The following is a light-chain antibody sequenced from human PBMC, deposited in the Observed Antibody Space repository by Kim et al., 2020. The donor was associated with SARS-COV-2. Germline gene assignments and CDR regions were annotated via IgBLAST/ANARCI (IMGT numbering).Light chain of an antibody. CDR2: GKN. CDR1: SLRKYY. CDR3: NSRDSSGNRESVV. Sequence: SSELTQDPAVSVALGQTVRITCQGDSLRKYYASWYQQKPGQAPALVLYGKNNRPSGIPDRFSGSSSGNTASLTISGAQAEDEADYYCNSRDSSGNRESVVFAGGTQLTV. V-gene: IGLV3-19*01. J-gene: IGLJ2*01.